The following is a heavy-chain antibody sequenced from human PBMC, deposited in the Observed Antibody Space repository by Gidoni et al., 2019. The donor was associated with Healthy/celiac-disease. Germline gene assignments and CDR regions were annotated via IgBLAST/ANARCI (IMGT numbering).Heavy chain of an antibody. D-gene: IGHD3-3*01. CDR1: GYTFTSYG. CDR3: ARDGSGYSYYYYYGMDV. V-gene: IGHV1-18*01. CDR2: ISAYNGNT. J-gene: IGHJ6*02. Sequence: VQLVQSGAEVKKPGASVKVSCKASGYTFTSYGISWVRQAPGQGLEWMGWISAYNGNTNYAQKLQGRVTMTTDTSTSTAYMELRSLRSDDTAVYYCARDGSGYSYYYYYGMDVWGQGTTVTVSS.